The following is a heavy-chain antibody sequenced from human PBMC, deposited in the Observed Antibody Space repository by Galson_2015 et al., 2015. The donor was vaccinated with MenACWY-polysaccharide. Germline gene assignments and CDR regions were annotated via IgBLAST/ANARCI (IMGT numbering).Heavy chain of an antibody. V-gene: IGHV3-23*01. D-gene: IGHD3-10*01. CDR3: ANFGSVRVY. J-gene: IGHJ4*02. CDR1: GFTFSGYA. Sequence: SLRLSCAASGFTFSGYAMSWVRQAPGKGLEWVSGISGSGGSTYYADSVKGRFTISRDNSKNTLYLQMNSLRAEDTAVYYCANFGSVRVYWGQGTLVTVS. CDR2: ISGSGGST.